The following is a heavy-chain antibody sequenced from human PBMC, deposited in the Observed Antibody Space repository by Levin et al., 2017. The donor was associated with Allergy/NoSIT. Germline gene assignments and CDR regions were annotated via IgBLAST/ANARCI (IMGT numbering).Heavy chain of an antibody. D-gene: IGHD3-10*01. Sequence: GGSLRLSCAASGFTFKNYAMSWVRQAPGKGLEWVSAMSRSGDSTYYTDSVKGRFTISRDNSKNTLYLQMNSLRADDTAVYYCAKAWEGYYAAFNIWGQGTTVTVSS. CDR3: AKAWEGYYAAFNI. CDR2: MSRSGDST. CDR1: GFTFKNYA. J-gene: IGHJ3*02. V-gene: IGHV3-23*01.